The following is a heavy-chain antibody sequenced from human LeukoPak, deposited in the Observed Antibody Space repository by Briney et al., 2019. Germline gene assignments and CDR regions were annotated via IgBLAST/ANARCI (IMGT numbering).Heavy chain of an antibody. CDR3: ETSDGGSFDY. CDR1: GFTFSNAW. V-gene: IGHV3-53*01. J-gene: IGHJ4*02. Sequence: GGSLRLSCAASGFTFSNAWMSWVRQAPGKGLEWVSVMYSGGDTYYADSVKGRFTISRDNSKNTVHLEMNSLRVEDTAVYYCETSDGGSFDYWGQGTLVTVSS. CDR2: MYSGGDT. D-gene: IGHD4-23*01.